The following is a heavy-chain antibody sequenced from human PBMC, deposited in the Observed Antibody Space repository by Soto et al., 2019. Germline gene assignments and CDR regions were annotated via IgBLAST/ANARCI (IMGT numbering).Heavy chain of an antibody. J-gene: IGHJ4*02. CDR2: FYSGGST. CDR1: GFTVSTNY. CDR3: ARGFPSMTYYGEYYFDY. Sequence: EVPLVESGGGLIQAGGSLRLSCEAFGFTVSTNYMSWVRQTPGKGLEWVSVFYSGGSTFYADSVKGRFTISRDNSRNTLYLQMRSLRAEDTAVYYCARGFPSMTYYGEYYFDYWGQGTLVTVSS. D-gene: IGHD3-10*01. V-gene: IGHV3-53*01.